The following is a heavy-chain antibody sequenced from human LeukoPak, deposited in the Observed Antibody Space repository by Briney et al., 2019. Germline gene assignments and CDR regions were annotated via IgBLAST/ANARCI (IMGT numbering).Heavy chain of an antibody. V-gene: IGHV3-15*01. CDR1: GFTFSNAW. J-gene: IGHJ4*02. D-gene: IGHD6-13*01. Sequence: GGSLRLPCAASGFTFSNAWMSWVRQAPGKGLEWVGRIKSKTDGGTTDYAAPVKGRFTISRDDSKNTLYLQMNSLKTEDTAVYYCTALYSSSWEEVFDYWGQGTLVTASS. CDR3: TALYSSSWEEVFDY. CDR2: IKSKTDGGTT.